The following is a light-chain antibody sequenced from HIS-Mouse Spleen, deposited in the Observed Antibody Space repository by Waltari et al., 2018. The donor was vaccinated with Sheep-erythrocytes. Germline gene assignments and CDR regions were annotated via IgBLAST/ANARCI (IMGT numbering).Light chain of an antibody. V-gene: IGLV2-11*01. CDR2: DVS. Sequence: QSALTHPSSVSGSPGQSVTISCTGTSSDVGCYNSGSWYQQHPSKAPKLMIYDVSKRPSGVPDRFSGSKSGNTASLTISGLQAEDEADYYCCSYAGSYNHVFATGTKVTVL. J-gene: IGLJ1*01. CDR3: CSYAGSYNHV. CDR1: SSDVGCYNS.